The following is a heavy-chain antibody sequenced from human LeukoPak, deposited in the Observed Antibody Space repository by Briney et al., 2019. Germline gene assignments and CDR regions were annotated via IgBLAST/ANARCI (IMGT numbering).Heavy chain of an antibody. D-gene: IGHD6-13*01. CDR2: ISHDGSNK. V-gene: IGHV3-30*01. CDR3: AGSPKYSSSWYEYFQH. Sequence: GGSLRLSCAASGFTFSSYAMHWVRQAPGKGLEWVAAISHDGSNKYHADSVKGRFTISRDNSKNTVYLQMNSLRAEDTAVYFCAGSPKYSSSWYEYFQHWGQGTLITVSS. J-gene: IGHJ1*01. CDR1: GFTFSSYA.